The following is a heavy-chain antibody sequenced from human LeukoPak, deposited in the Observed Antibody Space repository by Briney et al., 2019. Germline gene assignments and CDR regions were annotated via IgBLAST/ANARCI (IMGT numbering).Heavy chain of an antibody. V-gene: IGHV3-30*04. CDR3: AKAPYPGDY. J-gene: IGHJ4*02. CDR1: GFTFSSYA. CDR2: ISYDGSNK. Sequence: TGGSLRLSCAASGFTFSSYAMHWVRQAPGKGLEWVAVISYDGSNKYYADSVKGRFTISRDNSKNTLYLQMNSLRAEDTAVYYCAKAPYPGDYWGQGTLVTVSS.